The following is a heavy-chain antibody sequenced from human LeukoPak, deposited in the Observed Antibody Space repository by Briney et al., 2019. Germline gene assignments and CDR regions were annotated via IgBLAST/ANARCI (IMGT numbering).Heavy chain of an antibody. CDR1: GASISGYS. J-gene: IGHJ5*02. CDR3: ARRVQMSSASATSNTWLDP. V-gene: IGHV4-59*01. D-gene: IGHD3-10*01. Sequence: PSETLSLTCTVSGASISGYSWSWIRQPPGKGLEWIGNISYSGSTNYNPSLKSRVTISVDTSKNQFSLRLISVTAADTAVYYCARRVQMSSASATSNTWLDPWGQGTLVSVSP. CDR2: ISYSGST.